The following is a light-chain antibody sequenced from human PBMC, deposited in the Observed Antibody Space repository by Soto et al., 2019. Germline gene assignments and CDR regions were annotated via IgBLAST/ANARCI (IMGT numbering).Light chain of an antibody. CDR2: GAS. CDR3: QQYGSSPPVT. J-gene: IGKJ1*01. Sequence: EIVLTQSPGTLSLSPGERATLSCRSSQSVSSSYLAWYQPKPGQAPRLLIYGASSRATGIPDRFSGSGSGTDFTLTISRLEPEDFAVYYCQQYGSSPPVTFGQGTKVDIK. CDR1: QSVSSSY. V-gene: IGKV3-20*01.